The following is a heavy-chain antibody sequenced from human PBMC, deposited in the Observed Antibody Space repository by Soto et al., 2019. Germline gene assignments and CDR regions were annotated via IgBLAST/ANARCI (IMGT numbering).Heavy chain of an antibody. CDR3: SRVFRKSSTALGDLFDI. V-gene: IGHV4-39*01. D-gene: IGHD3-3*01. Sequence: ENRLLPCAVSGEFVSSSNHYWCWILQAQGMGLEWIGEMNHSGGTHFDPALKSRVRISVDTSKNQCTLKMSSGTAADTALYYCSRVFRKSSTALGDLFDICSPGT. CDR1: GEFVSSSNHY. CDR2: MNHSGGT. J-gene: IGHJ3*02.